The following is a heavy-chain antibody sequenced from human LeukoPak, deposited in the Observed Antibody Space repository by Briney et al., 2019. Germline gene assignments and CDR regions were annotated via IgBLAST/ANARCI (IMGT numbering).Heavy chain of an antibody. CDR2: IYHSGST. CDR1: GGSISSGGYS. V-gene: IGHV4-30-2*01. J-gene: IGHJ4*02. Sequence: SSETLSLTCAVSGGSISSGGYSWSWIRQPPGKGLGWIGYIYHSGSTYYNPSLKSRVTISVDRSKNQFSLKLSSVTAADTAVYYCARGVGATTYFDYWGQGTLVTVSS. D-gene: IGHD1-26*01. CDR3: ARGVGATTYFDY.